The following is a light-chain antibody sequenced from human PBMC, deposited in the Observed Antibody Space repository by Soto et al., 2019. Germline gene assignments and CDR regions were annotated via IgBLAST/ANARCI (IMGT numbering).Light chain of an antibody. V-gene: IGKV1-39*01. CDR3: QQSYSTPWT. Sequence: DIPMTQSPSSLSASVGARVTITCRASQSISSYLNWYQQKPGKAPKLLIYAASNLQSGVPSRFSGSGSGTDFTLTISSLQPEDFATYYCQQSYSTPWTFGQGTQVEIK. J-gene: IGKJ1*01. CDR2: AAS. CDR1: QSISSY.